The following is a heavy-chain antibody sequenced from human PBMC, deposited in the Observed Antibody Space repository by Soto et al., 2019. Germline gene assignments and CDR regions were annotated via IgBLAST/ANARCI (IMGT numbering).Heavy chain of an antibody. Sequence: QVQLVQSGAEVKKPGASVKVSCKASGYTFTGYFIHWVRDVPGQGLEYLGWINPNTGGTDYAQKFQGRVTMTRDTSIRTVFMDLKRLTSADTAVYYCARVASGAARDWFDPWGQGTLVTVSS. CDR2: INPNTGGT. D-gene: IGHD1-26*01. J-gene: IGHJ5*02. CDR1: GYTFTGYF. CDR3: ARVASGAARDWFDP. V-gene: IGHV1-2*02.